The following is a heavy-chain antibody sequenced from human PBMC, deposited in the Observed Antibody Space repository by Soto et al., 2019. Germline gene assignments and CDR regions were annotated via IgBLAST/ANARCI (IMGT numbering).Heavy chain of an antibody. D-gene: IGHD6-6*01. CDR3: ARGRGQLAPNYYYYYMDV. CDR1: GYTFTSYD. V-gene: IGHV1-8*01. CDR2: MNPNSGNT. J-gene: IGHJ6*03. Sequence: ASVKVSCQASGYTFTSYDINWVRQATGQGLEWMGWMNPNSGNTGYAQKFQGRVTMTRNTSISTAYMELSSLRSEDTAVYYCARGRGQLAPNYYYYYMDVWGKGTTVTVSS.